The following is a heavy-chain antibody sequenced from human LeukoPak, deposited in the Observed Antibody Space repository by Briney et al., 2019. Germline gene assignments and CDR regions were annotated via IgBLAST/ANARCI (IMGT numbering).Heavy chain of an antibody. CDR3: AKDFCSGGSCDRYYYYYMDV. Sequence: GGSLRLSCAASGFTFSSYAMSWVRQAPGKGLEWVSAISGSGGSTYYADSVKGRFTISRDNSKNTLYLQMNSLRAEDTAVYYCAKDFCSGGSCDRYYYYYMDVWGKGTTVTVSS. V-gene: IGHV3-23*01. CDR2: ISGSGGST. J-gene: IGHJ6*03. D-gene: IGHD2-15*01. CDR1: GFTFSSYA.